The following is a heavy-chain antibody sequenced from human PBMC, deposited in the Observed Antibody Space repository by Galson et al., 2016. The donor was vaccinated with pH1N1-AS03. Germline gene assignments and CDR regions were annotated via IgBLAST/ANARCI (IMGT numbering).Heavy chain of an antibody. D-gene: IGHD5-24*01. CDR2: AIPTLGIY. CDR3: ARGKRGGYNLGAVDY. J-gene: IGHJ4*02. CDR1: GDTFSHYA. V-gene: IGHV1-69*10. Sequence: SVKVSCKASGDTFSHYALSWVRLAPGQGLDWMGGAIPTLGIYKHAQKFHDRVTITADKSTTTVYLELSSLIAEDTAVYYCARGKRGGYNLGAVDYWGQGTLVTVSS.